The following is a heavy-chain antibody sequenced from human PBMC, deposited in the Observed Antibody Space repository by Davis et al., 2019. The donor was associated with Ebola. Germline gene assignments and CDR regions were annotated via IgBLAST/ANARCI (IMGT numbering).Heavy chain of an antibody. V-gene: IGHV3-30-3*01. J-gene: IGHJ4*02. Sequence: GESLKISCAASGFIFSSYAMHWVRQAPGKGLEWVAVTSYDGSNKYYSDSVKGRFTISRDNSKNTLYLQMNSLRPEDTAVYYCARDASFEQRLMFLFDLWGQGTLVTVSA. CDR1: GFIFSSYA. D-gene: IGHD6-19*01. CDR3: ARDASFEQRLMFLFDL. CDR2: TSYDGSNK.